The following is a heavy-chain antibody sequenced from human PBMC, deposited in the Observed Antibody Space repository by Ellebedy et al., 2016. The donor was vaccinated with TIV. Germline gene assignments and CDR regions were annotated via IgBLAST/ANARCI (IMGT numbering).Heavy chain of an antibody. D-gene: IGHD3-9*01. Sequence: PGGSLRLSCATSGFTFSTYWMAWVRQAPGKGLEWVANIKEAGSQTSYVGSVKGRFTISRDNAKNSLYLQMNSLRADDTAVYYCATDRGYFTFDYWGQGSLITVSS. V-gene: IGHV3-7*03. J-gene: IGHJ4*02. CDR3: ATDRGYFTFDY. CDR1: GFTFSTYW. CDR2: IKEAGSQT.